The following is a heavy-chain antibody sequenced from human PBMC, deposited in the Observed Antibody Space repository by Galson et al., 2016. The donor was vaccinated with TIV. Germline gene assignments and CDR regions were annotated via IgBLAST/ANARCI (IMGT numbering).Heavy chain of an antibody. CDR2: ISGHSGNT. D-gene: IGHD3-22*01. CDR3: ARDRGSMTMILVVDYYYGMDV. J-gene: IGHJ6*02. CDR1: GYTFSKYG. Sequence: SVKVSCKASGYTFSKYGISWVRRAPGQGLEWMGWISGHSGNTDYARKFQGRLVMTTDTSTGTACMEVRSLTSDYTAVYYCARDRGSMTMILVVDYYYGMDVWGQGTLVTVSS. V-gene: IGHV1-18*04.